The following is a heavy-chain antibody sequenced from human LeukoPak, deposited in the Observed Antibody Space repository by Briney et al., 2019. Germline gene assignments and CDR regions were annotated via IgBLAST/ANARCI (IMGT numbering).Heavy chain of an antibody. J-gene: IGHJ3*02. D-gene: IGHD3-16*01. CDR1: GDTVSSNNSA. CDR2: AYYRSQWFY. V-gene: IGHV6-1*01. CDR3: ARDPGDSFET. Sequence: SQNLSLTCVISGDTVSSNNSAWNWFRQSPSRGLEWLGRAYYRSQWFYDYGVSVQGRIAIRPDTSKNHFSMHLNSVTPEDTAVYFCARDPGDSFETWGPGTLVTVSS.